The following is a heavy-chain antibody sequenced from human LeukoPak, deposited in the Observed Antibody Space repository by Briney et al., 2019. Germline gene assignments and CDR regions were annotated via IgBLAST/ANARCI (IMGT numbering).Heavy chain of an antibody. CDR1: GYTFTGYY. CDR2: INPNSGGT. J-gene: IGHJ5*02. D-gene: IGHD6-19*01. V-gene: IGHV1-2*02. Sequence: GGSLRLSCAASGYTFTGYYMHWVRQAPGQGLEWMGWINPNSGGTNYAQKFQGRVTMTRDTSISTAYMELSRLRSDDTAVYYCARAGVAVAVFSDNWFDPWGQGTLVTVSS. CDR3: ARAGVAVAVFSDNWFDP.